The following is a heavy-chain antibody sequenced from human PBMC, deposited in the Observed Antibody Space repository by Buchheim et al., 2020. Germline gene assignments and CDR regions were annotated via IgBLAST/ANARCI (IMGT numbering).Heavy chain of an antibody. J-gene: IGHJ4*02. V-gene: IGHV3-21*01. Sequence: EVQLVESGGGLVKPGGSLRLSCAASGFTFSSYTMNWVRQAPGKGLEWVSSISSGSSYIYYADSLKGRFTISRDNATSPLYLQMNSLRAEDSAVYYCARDSYSGTDRTFDYWGQRTL. CDR2: ISSGSSYI. CDR3: ARDSYSGTDRTFDY. D-gene: IGHD1-26*01. CDR1: GFTFSSYT.